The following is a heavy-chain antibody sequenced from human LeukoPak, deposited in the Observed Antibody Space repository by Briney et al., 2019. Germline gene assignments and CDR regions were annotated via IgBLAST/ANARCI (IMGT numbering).Heavy chain of an antibody. Sequence: SETLSLTCTVSGGSISSYYWSWIRQPPGKGLEWIGYIYYSGSTNYKPSLKSRVTISVDTSKNQFSLKLSSVTAADTAAYYCARGGYYGSGNDFRFDPWGQGTLVTVSS. J-gene: IGHJ5*02. CDR3: ARGGYYGSGNDFRFDP. V-gene: IGHV4-59*01. CDR1: GGSISSYY. D-gene: IGHD3-10*01. CDR2: IYYSGST.